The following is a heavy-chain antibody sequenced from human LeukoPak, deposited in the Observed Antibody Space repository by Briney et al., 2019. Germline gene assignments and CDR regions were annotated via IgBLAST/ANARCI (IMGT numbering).Heavy chain of an antibody. CDR1: GGSISSYY. V-gene: IGHV4-59*01. CDR3: ARAGNYYSSGSYLGY. CDR2: IYYKGSA. Sequence: SETLSLTCTVSGGSISSYYWSRIRQPPGKGLEWIGYIYYKGSANYNPSLKSRVTISVDTANNQFSLKLSSVTAADTAVYYCARAGNYYSSGSYLGYWGQGTLVTVSS. J-gene: IGHJ4*02. D-gene: IGHD3-10*01.